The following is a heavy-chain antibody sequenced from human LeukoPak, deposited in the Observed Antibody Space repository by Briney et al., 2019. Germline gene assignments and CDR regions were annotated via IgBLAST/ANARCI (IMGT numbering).Heavy chain of an antibody. CDR3: AKGPHCSGGSCYSWDFDY. Sequence: GGSLRLPCEASGFTFRNYWMIWVRQAPRKGLERVANIKEDGSETYYVDSVKGRFTISRDNTKNSLYLQMNSLRAEDTAVYYCAKGPHCSGGSCYSWDFDYWGQGTLVTVSS. D-gene: IGHD2-15*01. CDR1: GFTFRNYW. V-gene: IGHV3-7*03. J-gene: IGHJ4*02. CDR2: IKEDGSET.